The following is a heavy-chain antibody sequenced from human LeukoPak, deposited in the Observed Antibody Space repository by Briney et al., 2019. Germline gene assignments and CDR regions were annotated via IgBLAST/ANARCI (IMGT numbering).Heavy chain of an antibody. D-gene: IGHD5-24*01. CDR3: ARAVEMATIGAMGY. Sequence: PGGSLRLSCAASGFTFSSYWMHWVRQAPGKGLVWVSRINSDESSISYADSVKGRFTISRDNAKNTLYLQMNSLRAEDTAVYYCARAVEMATIGAMGYCGQGTLVTVSS. J-gene: IGHJ4*02. V-gene: IGHV3-74*01. CDR2: INSDESSI. CDR1: GFTFSSYW.